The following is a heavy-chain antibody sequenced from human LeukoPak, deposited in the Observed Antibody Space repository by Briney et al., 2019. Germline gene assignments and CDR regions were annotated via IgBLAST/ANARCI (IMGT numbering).Heavy chain of an antibody. CDR1: GGSISSYY. J-gene: IGHJ6*02. D-gene: IGHD3-16*01. CDR2: IYYSGST. Sequence: KPSETLSLTCTVSGGSISSYYWSWIRQPPGKGLEWIGYIYYSGSTNYNPSLKSRVTISVDTSKNQFSLKLSSVTAADTAVYYCARVMRGYYYYYYGMDVWGQGTTVTVSS. CDR3: ARVMRGYYYYYYGMDV. V-gene: IGHV4-59*12.